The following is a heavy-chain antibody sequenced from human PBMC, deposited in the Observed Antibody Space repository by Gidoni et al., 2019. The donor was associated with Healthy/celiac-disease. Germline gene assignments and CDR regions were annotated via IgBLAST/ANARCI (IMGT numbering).Heavy chain of an antibody. V-gene: IGHV3-48*02. CDR2: ISSSSSTI. Sequence: EVQLVESGGGLVQPGGSLRLSCAASGFTFSSYRMNWVRQAPGKGLEWVSYISSSSSTIYYADSVKGRFTISRDNAKNSLYLQMNSLRDEDTAVYYCAREATYYDSSGYSGDAFDIWGQGTMVTVSS. J-gene: IGHJ3*02. D-gene: IGHD3-22*01. CDR1: GFTFSSYR. CDR3: AREATYYDSSGYSGDAFDI.